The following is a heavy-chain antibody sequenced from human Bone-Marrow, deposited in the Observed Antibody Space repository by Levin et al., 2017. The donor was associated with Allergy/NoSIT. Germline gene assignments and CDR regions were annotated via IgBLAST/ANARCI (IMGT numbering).Heavy chain of an antibody. D-gene: IGHD3-10*01. CDR1: GGSISSYSYH. CDR2: IYYSGST. J-gene: IGHJ4*02. V-gene: IGHV4-39*01. CDR3: ARGSMDLYFDY. Sequence: SETLSLTCTVSGGSISSYSYHWGWIRQSPGKGLEWIGNIYYSGSTSYTPSLKSRVTISVDTSKNQFSLKLNSVTAADTDVYYCARGSMDLYFDYWGQGTLVTVSS.